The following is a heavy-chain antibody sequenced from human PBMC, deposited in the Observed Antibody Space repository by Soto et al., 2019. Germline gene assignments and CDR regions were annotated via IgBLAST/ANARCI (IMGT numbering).Heavy chain of an antibody. CDR3: ARHRLGYCSSTSCARGAFDI. CDR2: IYYSGST. J-gene: IGHJ3*02. CDR1: GGSISSSSYY. D-gene: IGHD2-2*01. Sequence: QLQLQESGPGLVKPSETLSLTCTVSGGSISSSSYYWGWIRQPPGKGLEWIGSIYYSGSTYYNPSLKIRVTISVDTSKNQFSLKLSSVTAADTAVYYCARHRLGYCSSTSCARGAFDIWGQGTMVTVSS. V-gene: IGHV4-39*01.